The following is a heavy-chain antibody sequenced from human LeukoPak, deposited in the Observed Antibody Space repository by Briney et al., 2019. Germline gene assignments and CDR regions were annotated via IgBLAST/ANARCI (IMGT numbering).Heavy chain of an antibody. Sequence: ASVKVSCEASGYTFTGYYMHWVRQAPGQGLEWMGWINPNSGGTNYAQKFQGRVTMTRDTSISTAYMELSRLRSDDTAVYYCASRRTFRQIAAAATTWVDPWGQGTLVTVSS. CDR2: INPNSGGT. D-gene: IGHD6-13*01. CDR1: GYTFTGYY. V-gene: IGHV1-2*02. J-gene: IGHJ5*02. CDR3: ASRRTFRQIAAAATTWVDP.